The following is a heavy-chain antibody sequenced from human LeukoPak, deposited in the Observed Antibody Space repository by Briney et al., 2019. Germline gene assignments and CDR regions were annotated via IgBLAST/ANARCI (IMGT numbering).Heavy chain of an antibody. CDR3: AEGAYRVDHFYYMDV. D-gene: IGHD1-14*01. J-gene: IGHJ6*03. V-gene: IGHV3-9*01. CDR1: GFTFDDYA. Sequence: GGSLRLSCAASGFTFDDYAMHWVRQAPGKGLEWVSGISWNSGSIGYADSVKGRFTISRDNAKNSLYLQMNSLRTEDTALYYCAEGAYRVDHFYYMDVWGQGTTVTVSS. CDR2: ISWNSGSI.